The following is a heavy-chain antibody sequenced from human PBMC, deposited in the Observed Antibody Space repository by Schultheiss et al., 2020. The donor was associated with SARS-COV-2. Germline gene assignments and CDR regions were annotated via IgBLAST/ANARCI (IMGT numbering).Heavy chain of an antibody. D-gene: IGHD2-2*01. J-gene: IGHJ6*02. CDR2: INSDGSST. CDR1: GFTFSSYW. CDR3: ARADIVVVPAAMRLGMDV. V-gene: IGHV3-74*01. Sequence: GGSLRLSCAASGFTFSSYWMHWVRQAPGKGLVWVSRINSDGSSTSYADSVKGRFTISRDNAKNTLYLQMNSLRAEDTAVYYCARADIVVVPAAMRLGMDVWGQGTTVTVSS.